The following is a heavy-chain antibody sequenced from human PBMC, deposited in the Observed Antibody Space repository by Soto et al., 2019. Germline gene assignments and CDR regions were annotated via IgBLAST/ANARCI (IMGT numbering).Heavy chain of an antibody. D-gene: IGHD3-10*01. Sequence: EVQLLESGGGLVRPGGSLRLSCAASGFTFSSYAMNWVRQAPGKGLEWVSAISGTGYNTYYADSLKGRFTISRDNSKNTLYLQMNRLRAEDTAVYYCARDRQFSHPRGGMDVWGQGTTVTVSS. J-gene: IGHJ6*02. CDR2: ISGTGYNT. CDR3: ARDRQFSHPRGGMDV. V-gene: IGHV3-23*01. CDR1: GFTFSSYA.